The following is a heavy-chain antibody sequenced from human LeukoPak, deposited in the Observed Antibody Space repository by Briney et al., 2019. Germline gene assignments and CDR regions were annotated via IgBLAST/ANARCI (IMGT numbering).Heavy chain of an antibody. J-gene: IGHJ6*03. CDR2: IQYDGSKQ. CDR1: RFTFSTFV. D-gene: IGHD2-8*01. Sequence: GGSLRLSCAASRFTFSTFVMHGVRQAPGQGVEGVAYIQYDGSKQQYADSVKGRFSISRDSSKNILYLQMNSLRAEDTAVYYCAKDRCSNGIGCYFYYMDVWGKGTTVTISS. CDR3: AKDRCSNGIGCYFYYMDV. V-gene: IGHV3-30*02.